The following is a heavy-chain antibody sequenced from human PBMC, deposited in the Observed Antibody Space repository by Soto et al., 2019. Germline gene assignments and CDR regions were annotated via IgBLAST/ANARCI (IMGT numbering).Heavy chain of an antibody. D-gene: IGHD4-4*01. CDR1: GGTFSSYT. Sequence: GASVQVSCKASGGTFSSYTISWVRQAPGQRLEWMGRIIPILGIANYAQKFQGRVTITADKSTSTAYMELSSLRSEDTAVYYCARDLTTVTTYLLYYWGQGTLVTVSS. J-gene: IGHJ4*02. CDR2: IIPILGIA. V-gene: IGHV1-69*04. CDR3: ARDLTTVTTYLLYY.